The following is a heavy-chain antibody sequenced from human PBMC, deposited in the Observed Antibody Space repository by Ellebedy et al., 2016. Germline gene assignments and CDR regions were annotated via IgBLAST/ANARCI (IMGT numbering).Heavy chain of an antibody. Sequence: GGSLRLSXAASGFTFSDYYMSWIRQAPGKGLEWVSYISSSSSYTNYADSVKGRFTISRDNAKNSLYLQMNSLRAEDTAVYYCARDSDYGEPRFDYWGQGTLVTVSS. CDR3: ARDSDYGEPRFDY. D-gene: IGHD4-17*01. CDR2: ISSSSSYT. V-gene: IGHV3-11*06. CDR1: GFTFSDYY. J-gene: IGHJ4*02.